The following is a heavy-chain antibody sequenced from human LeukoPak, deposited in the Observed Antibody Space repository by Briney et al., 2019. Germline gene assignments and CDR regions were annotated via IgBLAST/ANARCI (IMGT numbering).Heavy chain of an antibody. CDR3: ARVGYNSGWYEY. D-gene: IGHD6-19*01. V-gene: IGHV3-33*01. J-gene: IGHJ4*02. CDR1: GFTLSIYG. Sequence: QPGGSLRLSCAASGFTLSIYGMHWVRQAPGNGLEWVAGIWEDGTNIHYADSVKGRFTISRDNSKNTLYLKMNSLRAEDTAVYYCARVGYNSGWYEYWGQGTLVTVSS. CDR2: IWEDGTNI.